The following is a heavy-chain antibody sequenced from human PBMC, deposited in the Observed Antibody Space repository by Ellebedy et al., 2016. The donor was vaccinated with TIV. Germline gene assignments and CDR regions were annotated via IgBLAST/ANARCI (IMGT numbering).Heavy chain of an antibody. CDR1: GFMFRDFW. CDR3: ARDESKEGARWFDP. J-gene: IGHJ5*02. V-gene: IGHV3-74*01. Sequence: GESLKISXAASGFMFRDFWMQWVRQGPGKGLMWVSRINGDGSDTDYADSVKGRFTISRDYAKNTLYLQMNSLRDEDTAVYYCARDESKEGARWFDPWGQGMLVTVSA. CDR2: INGDGSDT. D-gene: IGHD1-26*01.